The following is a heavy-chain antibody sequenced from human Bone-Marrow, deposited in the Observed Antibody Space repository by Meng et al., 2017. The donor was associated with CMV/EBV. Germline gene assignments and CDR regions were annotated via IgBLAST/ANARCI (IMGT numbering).Heavy chain of an antibody. CDR1: GYTFTSYG. Sequence: QVLLAQSGAEVKKPGASVKVSCQASGYTFTSYGISWVRQAPGQGLEWMGWINPNTDTNYAQNFQGRVTMTRDMSINTAYMELSRLTSGDTAVYYCARSSGWSRFDYWGQGTLVTVSS. D-gene: IGHD6-19*01. CDR2: INPNTDT. J-gene: IGHJ4*02. V-gene: IGHV1-2*02. CDR3: ARSSGWSRFDY.